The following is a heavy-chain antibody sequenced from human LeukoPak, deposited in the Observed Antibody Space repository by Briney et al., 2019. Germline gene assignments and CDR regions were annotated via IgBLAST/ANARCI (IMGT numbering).Heavy chain of an antibody. D-gene: IGHD4-17*01. Sequence: SETLSLTCTVSGGSISSRSYYWGWIRQPPGKGLEWIGSIYYKGSTFYNPSLKSRLTISVDTSKNQFSLKLSSVTAADTAVYYCARHDYAATNWFDPWGQGTLVTVSS. CDR2: IYYKGST. CDR1: GGSISSRSYY. V-gene: IGHV4-39*01. CDR3: ARHDYAATNWFDP. J-gene: IGHJ5*02.